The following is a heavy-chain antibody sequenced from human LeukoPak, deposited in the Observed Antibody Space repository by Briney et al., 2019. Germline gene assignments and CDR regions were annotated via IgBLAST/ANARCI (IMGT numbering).Heavy chain of an antibody. Sequence: PGGSLRLSCAASGFTFSSYGMHWVRQAPGKGLEWVSHISSSGSTIYYADSVKGRFTISRDNAKNSLYLQMNSLRAEDTAVYYCARSRHGGWDSIDYWGQGTLVTVSS. J-gene: IGHJ4*02. V-gene: IGHV3-48*04. CDR2: ISSSGSTI. CDR1: GFTFSSYG. D-gene: IGHD6-19*01. CDR3: ARSRHGGWDSIDY.